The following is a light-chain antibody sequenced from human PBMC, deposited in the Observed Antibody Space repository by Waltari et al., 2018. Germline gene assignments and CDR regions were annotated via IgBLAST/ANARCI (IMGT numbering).Light chain of an antibody. CDR2: DVT. Sequence: QSALTQPASVSGSPGQSITISCSGTSNDIGNYNYVSWYQQHPGKAPKLMIYDVTGRPSGVSDRFSASKSGSTASLTISGLQAEDEADYYCKSYTGSGTFVFGTGTKVTVL. CDR3: KSYTGSGTFV. CDR1: SNDIGNYNY. J-gene: IGLJ1*01. V-gene: IGLV2-14*01.